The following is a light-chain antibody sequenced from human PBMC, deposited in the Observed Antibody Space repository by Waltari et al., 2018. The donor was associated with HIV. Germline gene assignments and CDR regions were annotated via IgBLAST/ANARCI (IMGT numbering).Light chain of an antibody. CDR3: QVWESSTDDHQVV. CDR2: DDR. J-gene: IGLJ2*01. Sequence: SYVLTQPPSVSVAPGQTARMTCGGNNIGCKRLHWYPQKPGQAPVLVVYDDRDRPSGIPERFSGSNFGNTATLTITRVEAGDEADYYCQVWESSTDDHQVVFGGGTKLTVL. CDR1: NIGCKR. V-gene: IGLV3-21*02.